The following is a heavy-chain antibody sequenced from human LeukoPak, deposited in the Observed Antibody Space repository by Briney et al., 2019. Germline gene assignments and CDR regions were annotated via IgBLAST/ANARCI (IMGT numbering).Heavy chain of an antibody. CDR3: ARVEMATIAIDY. J-gene: IGHJ4*02. D-gene: IGHD5-24*01. CDR1: GFTFSSYG. Sequence: GGPLRLSCAASGFTFSSYGMHWVRPAPGKGLEWVTFIRYDGNNKYYADSVKGRLTISRDNSKTTLYLQMASPRAEDTAVYYCARVEMATIAIDYWGQGTLVTVYS. CDR2: IRYDGNNK. V-gene: IGHV3-30*02.